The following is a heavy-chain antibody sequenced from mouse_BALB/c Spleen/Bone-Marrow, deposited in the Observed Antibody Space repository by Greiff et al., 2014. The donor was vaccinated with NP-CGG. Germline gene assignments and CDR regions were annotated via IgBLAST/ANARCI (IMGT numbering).Heavy chain of an antibody. V-gene: IGHV2-9-2*01. Sequence: VHLVESGPGLVAPSQSLSITCTVSGFSLTSYDISWIRQSPGKGLEWLGIIRTGGGTSYNSAFMSRLSISKDNSKSQVFLKMNSLQSDDTAIYYCVRDGRDYYAKDYWGQGTSVTVSS. CDR1: GFSLTSYD. CDR3: VRDGRDYYAKDY. J-gene: IGHJ4*01. CDR2: IRTGGGT.